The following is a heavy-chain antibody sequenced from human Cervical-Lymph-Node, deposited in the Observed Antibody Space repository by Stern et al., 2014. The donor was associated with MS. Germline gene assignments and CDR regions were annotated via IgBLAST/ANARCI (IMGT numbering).Heavy chain of an antibody. J-gene: IGHJ4*02. D-gene: IGHD3-22*01. V-gene: IGHV4-39*01. CDR3: AIDSSGYYAY. CDR1: GGSISSSSYY. CDR2: IYYSGST. Sequence: QVQLQESGPGLVKPSETLSLTCTVSGGSISSSSYYWGWIRQPPGKGLEWIGDIYYSGSTYYNPSLKSRVTISVDTSKNQVSLQRSSVTAADTAVYYCAIDSSGYYAYWGQGTLVTVSS.